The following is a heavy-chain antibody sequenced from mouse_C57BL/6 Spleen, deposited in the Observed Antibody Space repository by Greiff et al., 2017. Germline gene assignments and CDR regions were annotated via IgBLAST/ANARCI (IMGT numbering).Heavy chain of an antibody. D-gene: IGHD1-1*01. CDR1: GYTFTSYW. J-gene: IGHJ4*01. V-gene: IGHV1-50*01. CDR3: AREVLRDYAMDY. Sequence: QVQLQQPGAELVKPGASVKLSCKASGYTFTSYWMQWVKQRPGQGLEWIGEIDPSDSYTNYNQKFKGKATLTVDTSSSTAYMQLSSLTSEDSAVYYCAREVLRDYAMDYWGQGTSVTVSS. CDR2: IDPSDSYT.